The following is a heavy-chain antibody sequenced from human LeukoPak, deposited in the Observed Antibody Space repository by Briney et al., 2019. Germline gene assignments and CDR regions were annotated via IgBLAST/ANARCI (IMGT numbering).Heavy chain of an antibody. CDR2: IYYSGST. D-gene: IGHD4-17*01. J-gene: IGHJ6*03. Sequence: SSETLSLTCTVSGGSISSSSYYWGWIRQPPGKGLEWIGSIYYSGSTYYNPSLKSRVTISVDTSKNQFSLKLSSVTAADTAVYYCARGGTVTPDWHYYMDVWGKGTTVTISS. V-gene: IGHV4-39*07. CDR3: ARGGTVTPDWHYYMDV. CDR1: GGSISSSSYY.